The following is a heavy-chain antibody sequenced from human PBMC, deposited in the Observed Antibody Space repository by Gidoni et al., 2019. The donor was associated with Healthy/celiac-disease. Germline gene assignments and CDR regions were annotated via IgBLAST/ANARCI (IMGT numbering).Heavy chain of an antibody. CDR3: YDSSGTRPDY. CDR2: IKSKTDGETT. V-gene: IGHV3-15*01. Sequence: EVQLVESGGGLVKPGGSLRLSCAASGFTFSNAWMSWVRQAPGKGLEWVGRIKSKTDGETTDYAAPVKGRFTISRDDSKNTLYLQMNSLKTEDTAVYYCYDSSGTRPDYWGQGTLVTVSS. D-gene: IGHD3-22*01. CDR1: GFTFSNAW. J-gene: IGHJ4*02.